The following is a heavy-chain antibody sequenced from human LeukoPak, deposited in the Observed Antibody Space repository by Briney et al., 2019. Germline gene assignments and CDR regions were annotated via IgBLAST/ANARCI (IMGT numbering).Heavy chain of an antibody. CDR3: ARPSLPQYFCDSREDCYFNC. J-gene: IGHJ2*01. V-gene: IGHV5-10-1*01. Sequence: GESLKISCQASGSSFTNYFITWVRQLPGKGLEWMGRIGPSDSYTNYSPSFQGHVTISADKSISTAYLKWSSLKASDTAMYYCARPSLPQYFCDSREDCYFNCWGRGTLVTVS. D-gene: IGHD3-22*01. CDR1: GSSFTNYF. CDR2: IGPSDSYT.